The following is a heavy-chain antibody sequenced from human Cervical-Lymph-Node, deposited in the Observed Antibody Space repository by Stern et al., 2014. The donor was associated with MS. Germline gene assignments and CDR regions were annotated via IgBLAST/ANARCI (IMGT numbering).Heavy chain of an antibody. CDR2: ISLIFGTV. D-gene: IGHD1-1*01. V-gene: IGHV1-69*06. J-gene: IGHJ4*02. CDR1: GGTFSTYS. Sequence: DQLGESGAEVKRPGSSVRVACKASGGTFSTYSISWLRQAPGPGLEWMGGISLIFGTVNYAQKFQGRVTMSADKSTSTAYLDLTSLRSEDTAMYYCARYRGTFYFDNWGQGTLVTVSS. CDR3: ARYRGTFYFDN.